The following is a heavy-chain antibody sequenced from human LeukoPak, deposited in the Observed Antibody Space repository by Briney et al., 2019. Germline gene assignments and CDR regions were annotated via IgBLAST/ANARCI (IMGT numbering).Heavy chain of an antibody. D-gene: IGHD2/OR15-2a*01. CDR1: GFTFSSYS. Sequence: PGGSLRLSCAASGFTFSSYSMNWVRQAPGKGLEWLSYISSRSSFIYYADSVKGRFTISRDNAKNLLYLQLNSLRAEDTAVYYCARDSFDSSNFYAHWGQGTLVTVSS. CDR3: ARDSFDSSNFYAH. V-gene: IGHV3-21*05. CDR2: ISSRSSFI. J-gene: IGHJ1*01.